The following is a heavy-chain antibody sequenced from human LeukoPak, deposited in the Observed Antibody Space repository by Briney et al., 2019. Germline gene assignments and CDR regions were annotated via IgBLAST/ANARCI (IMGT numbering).Heavy chain of an antibody. V-gene: IGHV3-9*01. D-gene: IGHD2-8*01. J-gene: IGHJ4*02. CDR2: ISWNSGSI. CDR3: AKDIGGYCTNGVCYPH. CDR1: GFTFDDYA. Sequence: PGGSLRLSCAASGFTFDDYAMHWVRQAPGKGLEWVSGISWNSGSIGYADSVKGRFTISRDNAKNSLYLQMNSLRAEDTALYYCAKDIGGYCTNGVCYPHWGQGTLVTVSS.